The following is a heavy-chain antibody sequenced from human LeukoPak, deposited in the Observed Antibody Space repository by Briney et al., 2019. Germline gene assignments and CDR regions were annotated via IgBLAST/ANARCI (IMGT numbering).Heavy chain of an antibody. V-gene: IGHV3-21*01. D-gene: IGHD3-10*01. CDR2: ISSRRSYI. Sequence: GGSLRLSCAASGFTFSSYSMNWVRQAPGKGLECVSSISSRRSYIHYAHTVKGRITISRDNAKNSLYREINKLRAEDTALYYCARDHRLDYYGTRDYYFDYWGQGTLVTVSS. CDR3: ARDHRLDYYGTRDYYFDY. J-gene: IGHJ4*02. CDR1: GFTFSSYS.